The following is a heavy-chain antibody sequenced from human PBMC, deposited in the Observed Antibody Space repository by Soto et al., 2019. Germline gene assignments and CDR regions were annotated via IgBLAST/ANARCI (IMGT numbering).Heavy chain of an antibody. J-gene: IGHJ4*02. V-gene: IGHV4-4*02. CDR3: ARGGDTYYYDSSGYYGY. D-gene: IGHD3-22*01. Sequence: SETLSLTCAVSGGSISSSNWWSWVRQPPGKGLEWIGEIYYSGSTNYNPSLKSRVTTSVDTSKNQFSLKLSSVTAADTAVYYCARGGDTYYYDSSGYYGYWGQGTLVTVSS. CDR1: GGSISSSNW. CDR2: IYYSGST.